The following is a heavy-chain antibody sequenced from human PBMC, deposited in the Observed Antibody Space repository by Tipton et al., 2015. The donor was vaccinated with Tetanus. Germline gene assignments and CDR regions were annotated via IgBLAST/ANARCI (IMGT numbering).Heavy chain of an antibody. D-gene: IGHD3-16*01. CDR3: ARALKQGANWFDP. Sequence: TLSLTCTVSGVSMIDSYWNWIRQPAGKGLGWIGRIYSSGTTNYDPSLRGRVTMSIDTSKNRFSLKLDSVTAADTAIYYCARALKQGANWFDPWGQGTLVTVSP. CDR1: GVSMIDSY. V-gene: IGHV4-4*07. CDR2: IYSSGTT. J-gene: IGHJ5*02.